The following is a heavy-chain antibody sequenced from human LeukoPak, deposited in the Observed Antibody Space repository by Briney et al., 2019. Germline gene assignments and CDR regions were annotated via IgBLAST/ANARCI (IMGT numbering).Heavy chain of an antibody. J-gene: IGHJ4*02. V-gene: IGHV3-30-3*01. CDR2: VSYDGSNI. Sequence: SGGSLRLSCAASGFTFRNYAMHWVRQAPGKGLEWVAVVSYDGSNIYYADSVKGRFTISSVNSKNTLYLQMNSLRAEDTAVYHCARNDYGAYYFDYWGQGTLVTVSS. CDR1: GFTFRNYA. D-gene: IGHD4-17*01. CDR3: ARNDYGAYYFDY.